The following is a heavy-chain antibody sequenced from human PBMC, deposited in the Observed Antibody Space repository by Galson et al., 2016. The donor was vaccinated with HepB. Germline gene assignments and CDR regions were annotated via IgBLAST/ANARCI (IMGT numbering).Heavy chain of an antibody. CDR2: VGGKTYGVTT. CDR1: GXXFVXXX. D-gene: IGHD4-23*01. Sequence: SLXXXCAASGXXFVXXXMGXXXQAXXKGLEXIGXVGGKTYGVTTRYAASVKGRFTISRDDSKNIVYLQMDSLNAEDTAIYYCVADHGGFDALDFWGQGXXVTV. J-gene: IGHJ4*02. V-gene: IGHV3-49*03. CDR3: VADHGGFDALDF.